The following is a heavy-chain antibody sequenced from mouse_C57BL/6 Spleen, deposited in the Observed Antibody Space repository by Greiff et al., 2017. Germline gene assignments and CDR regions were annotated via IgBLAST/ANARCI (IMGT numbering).Heavy chain of an antibody. CDR1: GYTFTSYW. V-gene: IGHV1-52*01. Sequence: QVQLQQPGAELVRPGSSVKLSCKASGYTFTSYWMHWVKQRPIQGLEWIGNIDPSDSETHYNQKFKDKATLTVDKSSSTAYMQLSSLTSEDSAVYYCARWYYGSNWYFDVWGTGTTVTVSS. CDR3: ARWYYGSNWYFDV. D-gene: IGHD1-1*01. CDR2: IDPSDSET. J-gene: IGHJ1*03.